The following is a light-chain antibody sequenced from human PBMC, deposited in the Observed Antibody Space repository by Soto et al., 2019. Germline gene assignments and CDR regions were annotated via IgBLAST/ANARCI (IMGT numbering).Light chain of an antibody. CDR1: QSVSSN. CDR3: LQYNNWPRT. V-gene: IGKV3-15*01. Sequence: EIVMTQSPATLSVSPGERATLSCRASQSVSSNLAWYQQKPGQAPRLLIYGASTRATGIPARFSGSGSGTEFTRTISSLQSEDFAVYYCLQYNNWPRTFGQGTKVEIK. J-gene: IGKJ1*01. CDR2: GAS.